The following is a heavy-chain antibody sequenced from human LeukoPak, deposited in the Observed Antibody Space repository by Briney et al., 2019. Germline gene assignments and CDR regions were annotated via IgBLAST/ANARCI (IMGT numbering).Heavy chain of an antibody. CDR1: EYTFTGYY. CDR2: INPHSGDT. Sequence: ASVKVSCKASEYTFTGYYLHWVRQAPGQGLEWMGWINPHSGDTDYAQKFQGRVTMTRDTSISTAYMELSRLSSDDTAVYYCARWGGHCTSGLCYYFDCWGQGTLVTVSS. CDR3: ARWGGHCTSGLCYYFDC. D-gene: IGHD2-8*01. J-gene: IGHJ4*02. V-gene: IGHV1-2*02.